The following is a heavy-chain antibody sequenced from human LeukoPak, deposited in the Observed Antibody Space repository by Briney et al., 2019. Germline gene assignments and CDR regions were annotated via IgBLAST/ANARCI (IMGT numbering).Heavy chain of an antibody. CDR2: IIPIFGTA. J-gene: IGHJ6*03. CDR3: ARVYPRGPMYYYYYMDV. CDR1: GGTFSSYA. V-gene: IGHV1-69*05. Sequence: SVKVSCKASGGTFSSYAISWVRRAPGQGLEWMGGIIPIFGTANYAQKFQGRVTITTDESTSTAYMELSSLRSEDTAVYYCARVYPRGPMYYYYYMDVWGKGTTVTVSS.